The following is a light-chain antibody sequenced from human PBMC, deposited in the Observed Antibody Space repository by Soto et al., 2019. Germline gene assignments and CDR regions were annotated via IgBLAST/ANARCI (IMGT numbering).Light chain of an antibody. J-gene: IGKJ4*01. CDR3: QQYGSSST. CDR1: QNVSSN. V-gene: IGKV3-20*01. CDR2: SAS. Sequence: EIVMTQSPATLSVSPGDRATLYCRACQNVSSNLAWYQQKVGQAPRLLIYSASSRATGIPDRFSGSESGTDFTLTISRLEPEDFAVYYCQQYGSSSTFGGGTKVDI.